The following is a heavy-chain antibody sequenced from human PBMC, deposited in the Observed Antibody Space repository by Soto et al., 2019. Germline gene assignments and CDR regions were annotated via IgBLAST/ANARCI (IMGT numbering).Heavy chain of an antibody. J-gene: IGHJ6*02. CDR2: IRSKANSYAT. D-gene: IGHD2-15*01. V-gene: IGHV3-73*01. CDR1: GFTFSGSA. CDR3: IRHEYCSGGTCYVLDV. Sequence: PGGSLRLSCAASGFTFSGSAMHWVRQASGKGLEWVGRIRSKANSYATAYAASVKGRFTISRDDSKNTAYLQMNSLKTEDTAVNYCIRHEYCSGGTCYVLDVWGQGTTVTVSS.